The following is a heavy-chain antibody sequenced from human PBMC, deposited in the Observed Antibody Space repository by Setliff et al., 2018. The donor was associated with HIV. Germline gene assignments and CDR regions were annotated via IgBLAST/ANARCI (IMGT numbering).Heavy chain of an antibody. CDR2: IYYSGST. J-gene: IGHJ3*02. V-gene: IGHV4-39*07. Sequence: SETLSLTCTVSGGSISSGSYYWSWIRQPAGKGLEWIGRIYYSGSTYYNPSLKSRVTISVDTSKNQFSLKLSSVTAADTAVYYCARSGYSSSWGAFDIWGQGTMVTVSS. D-gene: IGHD6-13*01. CDR3: ARSGYSSSWGAFDI. CDR1: GGSISSGSYY.